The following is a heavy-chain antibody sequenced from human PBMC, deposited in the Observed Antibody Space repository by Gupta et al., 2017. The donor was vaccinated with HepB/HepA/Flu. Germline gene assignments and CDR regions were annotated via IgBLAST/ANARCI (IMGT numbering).Heavy chain of an antibody. J-gene: IGHJ5*02. V-gene: IGHV3-11*01. D-gene: IGHD6-13*01. CDR3: ARDSVRYGSSWYFDP. Sequence: QVQLVESGGDLVKPGGSLRLSCSASGFTFSDYCMGWIRPAPGKGLEWISYMSTGGTRVYYADSVKDRFTGSRDNSKNSLYLQMNSLRAEDTAIYYCARDSVRYGSSWYFDPWGQGTLVTVSS. CDR1: GFTFSDYC. CDR2: MSTGGTRV.